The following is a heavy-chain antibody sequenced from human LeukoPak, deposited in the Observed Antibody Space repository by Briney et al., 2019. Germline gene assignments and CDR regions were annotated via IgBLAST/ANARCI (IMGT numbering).Heavy chain of an antibody. CDR2: TNPSGGST. CDR1: GYTFTSYY. V-gene: IGHV1-46*01. Sequence: VASVKVSCKASGYTFTSYYMHWVRQAPGQGLEWMGITNPSGGSTSYAQKFPGRVTMTRDTSTSTVYMELSSLRSEDTAVYYCARDPYSYYYGMDVWGQGTTVTVSS. J-gene: IGHJ6*02. CDR3: ARDPYSYYYGMDV.